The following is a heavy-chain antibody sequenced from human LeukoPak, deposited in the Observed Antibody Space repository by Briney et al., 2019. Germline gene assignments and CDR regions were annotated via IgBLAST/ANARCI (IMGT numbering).Heavy chain of an antibody. CDR1: GGSISSYY. J-gene: IGHJ4*02. V-gene: IGHV4-4*07. CDR3: AREKMITFGGVIANPFRPKSYFDY. Sequence: SETLSLTCTVSGGSISSYYWSWIRQPAGKGLEWIGRIYTSGSTNYNPSLKSRDTISVDTSKNQFSLKLSSVTAADTAVYYCAREKMITFGGVIANPFRPKSYFDYWGQGTLVTVSS. D-gene: IGHD3-16*02. CDR2: IYTSGST.